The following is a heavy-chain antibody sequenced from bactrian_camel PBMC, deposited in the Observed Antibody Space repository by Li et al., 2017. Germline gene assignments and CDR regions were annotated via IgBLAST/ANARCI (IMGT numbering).Heavy chain of an antibody. J-gene: IGHJ4*01. D-gene: IGHD2*01. CDR2: IYTGGGGTT. Sequence: QVQLVESGGGSVQAGGALRLSCGTSGYSSDCMGWFRQAPEKKREGVAAIYTGGGGTTYYVDSVKGRFTISRDNAKNAVYLQMSSLKPEDTAMYYCATEIRGNRYGGGIRRSAPLCDFTNWGQGTQVTVS. CDR1: GYSSDC. V-gene: IGHV3S54*01. CDR3: ATEIRGNRYGGGIRRSAPLCDFTN.